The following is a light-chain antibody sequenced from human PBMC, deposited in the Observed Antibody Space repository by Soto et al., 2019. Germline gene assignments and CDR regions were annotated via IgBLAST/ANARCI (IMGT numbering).Light chain of an antibody. V-gene: IGKV3-11*01. J-gene: IGKJ5*01. Sequence: EIVLTQSPATLSLSPGDRATLSCRASQTVRSYFAWYQQKHGQAPRLLIFGASDRATGIPDRFRGSGSGTDFTLTISNLKPEDSAVYYCQQRLTWPITFGQGTRLEI. CDR3: QQRLTWPIT. CDR1: QTVRSY. CDR2: GAS.